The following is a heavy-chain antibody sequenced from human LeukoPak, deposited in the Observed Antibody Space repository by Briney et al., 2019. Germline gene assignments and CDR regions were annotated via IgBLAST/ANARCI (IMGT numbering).Heavy chain of an antibody. CDR2: INHSGST. CDR1: GGSFSGYY. D-gene: IGHD1-1*01. Sequence: PSETLSLTCAVYGGSFSGYYWSWIRQPPGKGLEWIGEINHSGSTNYNPSLKSRVTISVDTSKNQFSLKLSSVTAADTAVYYCARGLKRPDAFDIWGQGTMVTVSS. V-gene: IGHV4-34*01. CDR3: ARGLKRPDAFDI. J-gene: IGHJ3*02.